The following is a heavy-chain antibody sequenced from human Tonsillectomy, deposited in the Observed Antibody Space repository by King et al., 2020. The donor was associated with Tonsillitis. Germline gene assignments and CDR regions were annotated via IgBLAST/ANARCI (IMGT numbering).Heavy chain of an antibody. V-gene: IGHV3-48*03. CDR3: ARISTTSSLAFDM. D-gene: IGHD2-2*01. Sequence: VQLVESGGGLVQPGGSLRLSCAASGFTFSSYEMNWVRQAPGKGLEWVSYISSSGSTIYYTDSVKGRFTISRDNAKNSLYLQMNSLRAEDTAVYYCARISTTSSLAFDMWGQGTMVTVSS. CDR1: GFTFSSYE. CDR2: ISSSGSTI. J-gene: IGHJ3*02.